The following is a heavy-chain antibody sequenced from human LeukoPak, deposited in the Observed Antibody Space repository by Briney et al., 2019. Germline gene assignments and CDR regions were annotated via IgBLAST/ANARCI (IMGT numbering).Heavy chain of an antibody. V-gene: IGHV1-2*06. D-gene: IGHD2-8*01. J-gene: IGHJ4*02. CDR2: INPNSGGT. CDR3: ARAYCTNGVCYIGY. CDR1: GYTFTGYY. Sequence: APVKVSCKASGYTFTGYYMHWVRQAPGQGLEWMGRINPNSGGTNYAQKFQGRVTMTRDTSISTAYMELSRLRSDDTAVYYCARAYCTNGVCYIGYWGQGTLVIVSS.